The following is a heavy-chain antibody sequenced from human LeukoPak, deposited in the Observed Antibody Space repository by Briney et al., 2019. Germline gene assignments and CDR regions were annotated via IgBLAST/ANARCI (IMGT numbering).Heavy chain of an antibody. Sequence: ASVNVSCKASGYIFTGYYMHWVRQAPGQGLEWIGWSKPNSGGTNYAQKFQGRVTMTRDTSISTAYMELSRLRSADTAVYSCARSGYYVGTNLFLEYWGQGTLVTVSS. D-gene: IGHD3-3*01. J-gene: IGHJ4*02. CDR3: ARSGYYVGTNLFLEY. V-gene: IGHV1-2*02. CDR1: GYIFTGYY. CDR2: SKPNSGGT.